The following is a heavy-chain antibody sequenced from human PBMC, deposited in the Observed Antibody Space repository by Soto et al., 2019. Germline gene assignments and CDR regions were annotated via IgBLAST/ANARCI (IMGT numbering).Heavy chain of an antibody. Sequence: SETLAITCAFYVGSFSGYYWSWIRQPPGKGLEWIGYIYPGGNTYYSPSLKSRVTIALDTSKSLVSLRLNSVTAADTAVYYCARLVGVAISPWGRGTMVTVSS. CDR2: IYPGGNT. CDR1: VGSFSGYY. V-gene: IGHV4-34*01. CDR3: ARLVGVAISP. D-gene: IGHD2-21*01. J-gene: IGHJ4*02.